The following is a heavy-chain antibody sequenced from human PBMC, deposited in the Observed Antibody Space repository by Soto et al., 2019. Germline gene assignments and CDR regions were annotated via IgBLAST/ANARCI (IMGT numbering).Heavy chain of an antibody. Sequence: QVQLVQSGAEVKKPGASVKVSCKASGYTFIGYYIHWVRQAPGQGLEWMGWINPNSGGAKYSQKFQAWVTMTSDTSISTAYMELSRLKSDDTDVYYCARSGGGYDLGDYWGQGTLVTVSS. D-gene: IGHD5-12*01. CDR2: INPNSGGA. CDR1: GYTFIGYY. CDR3: ARSGGGYDLGDY. V-gene: IGHV1-2*04. J-gene: IGHJ4*02.